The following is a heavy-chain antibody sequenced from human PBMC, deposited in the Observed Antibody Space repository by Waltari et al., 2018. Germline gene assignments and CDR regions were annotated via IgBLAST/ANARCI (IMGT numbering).Heavy chain of an antibody. CDR1: GYIFTNYY. J-gene: IGHJ4*02. V-gene: IGHV1-2*02. CDR3: ARDRTTMAARPGDY. D-gene: IGHD6-6*01. Sequence: QVLLVQSGAEVKKPGASVKVSCKASGYIFTNYYLHWVRQAPGQGPEWRGGVNPDSGNANYEDNVRGRVTMTWDTSLNTAFMDLSGLKSDDTALYYCARDRTTMAARPGDYWGQGTLVTVSS. CDR2: VNPDSGNA.